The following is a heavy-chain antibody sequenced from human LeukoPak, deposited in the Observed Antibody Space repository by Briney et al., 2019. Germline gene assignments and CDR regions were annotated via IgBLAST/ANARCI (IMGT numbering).Heavy chain of an antibody. Sequence: GGSLRLSCAASGFTFSRYSMNWVRQAPGKGLEWVSSISSSSSYIYYADSVKGRFTISRDNAKNSLYLQMNSLRAEDTAVYYCARVSSPSTNWFDFWGQGTLVTVSS. D-gene: IGHD1-1*01. CDR3: ARVSSPSTNWFDF. CDR2: ISSSSSYI. CDR1: GFTFSRYS. V-gene: IGHV3-21*01. J-gene: IGHJ5*01.